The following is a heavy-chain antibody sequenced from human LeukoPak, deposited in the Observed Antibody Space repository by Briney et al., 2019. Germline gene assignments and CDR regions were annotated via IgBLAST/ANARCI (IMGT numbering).Heavy chain of an antibody. CDR3: AKGDRLFSIAVAGLIDY. CDR1: GFTFSSYS. Sequence: PGGSLRLSCAASGFTFSSYSMNWVRQAPGKGLEWVSSISSSSSYIYYADSVKGRFTISRDNSKNTLYLQMNSLRAEDTAVYYCAKGDRLFSIAVAGLIDYWGQGTLVTVSS. V-gene: IGHV3-21*01. CDR2: ISSSSSYI. D-gene: IGHD6-19*01. J-gene: IGHJ4*02.